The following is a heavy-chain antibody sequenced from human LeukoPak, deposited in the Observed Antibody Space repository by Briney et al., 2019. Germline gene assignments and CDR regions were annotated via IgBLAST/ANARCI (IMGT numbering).Heavy chain of an antibody. CDR2: IWYDGSNK. D-gene: IGHD6-6*01. V-gene: IGHV3-33*01. CDR1: GFTFSSYG. Sequence: GGSLRLSCAASGFTFSSYGMHWVRQAPGKGLEWVAVIWYDGSNKYYADSVKGRFTISRDNSKNTLYLQMNSLRAEDTAVYYCARDGLAARPIWFDPWGQGTLVTVSS. CDR3: ARDGLAARPIWFDP. J-gene: IGHJ5*02.